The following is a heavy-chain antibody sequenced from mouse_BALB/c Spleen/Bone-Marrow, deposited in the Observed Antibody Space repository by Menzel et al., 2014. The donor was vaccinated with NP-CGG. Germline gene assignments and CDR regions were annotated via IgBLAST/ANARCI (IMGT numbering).Heavy chain of an antibody. Sequence: EVQLQQSGPDLVKPGASVKISCKASGFSFSGYYMHWVKQSPGKSLEWIGRVHPTNGGTSYNQKFKGKAILNVDMSSSTAYMEDRSLTSEDAAVYYCARYGSYVGGTMDYWGQGTSVTVSS. D-gene: IGHD1-1*02. J-gene: IGHJ4*01. V-gene: IGHV1-18*01. CDR1: GFSFSGYY. CDR2: VHPTNGGT. CDR3: ARYGSYVGGTMDY.